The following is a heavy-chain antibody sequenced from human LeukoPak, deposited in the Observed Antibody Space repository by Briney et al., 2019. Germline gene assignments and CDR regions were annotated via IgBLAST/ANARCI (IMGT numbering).Heavy chain of an antibody. V-gene: IGHV1-8*01. CDR3: ARGTSWAPLFWKNRAFDI. CDR2: MNPNSGNT. J-gene: IGHJ3*02. Sequence: ASVKVSCKASGYTFTSYDINWVRQATGQGLEWMGWMNPNSGNTGYAQKFQGRVTMNRNTSISTAYMELSSLRSEDTAVYYCARGTSWAPLFWKNRAFDIRGQGTMVTVSS. CDR1: GYTFTSYD. D-gene: IGHD3-3*01.